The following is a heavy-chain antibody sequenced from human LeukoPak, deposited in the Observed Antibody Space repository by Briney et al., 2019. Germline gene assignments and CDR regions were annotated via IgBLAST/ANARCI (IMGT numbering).Heavy chain of an antibody. D-gene: IGHD5-12*01. CDR1: GGTFSSYT. V-gene: IGHV1-69*02. CDR3: AISIVATILDY. J-gene: IGHJ4*02. CDR2: IIPILGIA. Sequence: GASVKASCKASGGTFSSYTISWVRQAPGQGLEWMGRIIPILGIANYAQKFQGRVTITADKSTSTAYMELSSLRSEDTAVYYCAISIVATILDYWGQGTLVTVSS.